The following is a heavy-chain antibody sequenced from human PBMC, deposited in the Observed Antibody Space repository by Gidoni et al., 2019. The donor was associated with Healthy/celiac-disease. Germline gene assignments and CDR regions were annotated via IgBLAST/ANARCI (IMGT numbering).Heavy chain of an antibody. D-gene: IGHD6-13*01. Sequence: EVQLVESGGGLVKPGGSLRLSCAASGFTFRSYSMNWVRQEPGKGLEWVSSISSSSSYIYYADSVKGRFTISRDNAKNSLYLQMNSLRAEDTAVYYCARVGSWDAFDIWGQGTMVTVSS. CDR1: GFTFRSYS. CDR2: ISSSSSYI. V-gene: IGHV3-21*01. J-gene: IGHJ3*02. CDR3: ARVGSWDAFDI.